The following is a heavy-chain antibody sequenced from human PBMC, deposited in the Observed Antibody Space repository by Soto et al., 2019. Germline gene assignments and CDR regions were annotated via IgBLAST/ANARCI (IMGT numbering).Heavy chain of an antibody. V-gene: IGHV4-30-4*01. Sequence: SETLSLTCTVSGGSMSSGIYYWSWIRQPPGKGLECIGFTSYSGTTYYNTSLWSRVSMSVDTPKNQFSLHVNSVTAADTAVYYCATMGTPVTGLYDFDHWRHATLVTSPQ. CDR2: TSYSGTT. CDR1: GGSMSSGIYY. CDR3: ATMGTPVTGLYDFDH. D-gene: IGHD4-17*01. J-gene: IGHJ4*01.